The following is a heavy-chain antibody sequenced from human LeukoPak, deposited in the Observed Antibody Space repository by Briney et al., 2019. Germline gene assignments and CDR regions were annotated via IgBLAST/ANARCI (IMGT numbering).Heavy chain of an antibody. D-gene: IGHD3-22*01. V-gene: IGHV4-4*09. CDR1: AASISNYY. Sequence: SETLSLTCAVSAASISNYYWSWIRQAPGKGLEWIGYISTSGSTNYNPSLKSRVSISLDTSKNRFSLNLNFVTAADTAVYYCASPRSGYRYTFDYWGQGALVTISS. J-gene: IGHJ4*02. CDR3: ASPRSGYRYTFDY. CDR2: ISTSGST.